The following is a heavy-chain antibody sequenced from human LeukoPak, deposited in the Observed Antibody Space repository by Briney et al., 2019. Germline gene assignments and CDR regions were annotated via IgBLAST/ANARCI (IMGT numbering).Heavy chain of an antibody. CDR3: ARDSQDSSSWLWY. CDR1: GFTFSSYA. Sequence: GGSLRLSCAASGFTFSSYAMHWVRQAPGKGLEYVSAISSNGGSTYYANSVKGRFTISRDNSKNTLYLQMGSLRAEDMAVYYCARDSQDSSSWLWYWGQGTLVTVSS. CDR2: ISSNGGST. J-gene: IGHJ4*02. V-gene: IGHV3-64*01. D-gene: IGHD6-13*01.